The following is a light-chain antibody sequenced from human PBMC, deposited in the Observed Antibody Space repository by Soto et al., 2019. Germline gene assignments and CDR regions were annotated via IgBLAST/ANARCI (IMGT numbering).Light chain of an antibody. CDR3: QQSYSTLT. J-gene: IGKJ4*02. Sequence: IQMPQSPSSLSASVGARVTITCRASQSISSYLNWYQQKPGKAPKLLIYAASSLQSGVPSRFSGSGSGTDFTLTISSLQPEDFATYYCQQSYSTLTFGGGTKVEIK. V-gene: IGKV1-39*01. CDR1: QSISSY. CDR2: AAS.